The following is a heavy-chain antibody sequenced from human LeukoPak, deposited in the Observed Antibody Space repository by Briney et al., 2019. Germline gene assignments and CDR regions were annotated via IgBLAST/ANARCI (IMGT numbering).Heavy chain of an antibody. J-gene: IGHJ3*02. CDR2: INHSGST. Sequence: PSETLSLTCAVYGGSFSGYYWSWIRQPPGKGLEWIGEINHSGSTNYNPSLKCRVTISVDTSKNQFSLKLSSVTAADTAVYYCARARPGYDFWSAYSSNDAFDIWGQGTMVTVSS. V-gene: IGHV4-34*01. CDR1: GGSFSGYY. D-gene: IGHD3-3*01. CDR3: ARARPGYDFWSAYSSNDAFDI.